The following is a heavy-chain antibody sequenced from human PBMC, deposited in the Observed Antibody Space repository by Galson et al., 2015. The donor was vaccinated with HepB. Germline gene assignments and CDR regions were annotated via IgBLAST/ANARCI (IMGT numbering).Heavy chain of an antibody. CDR1: GFPLRSTGVG. J-gene: IGHJ5*02. CDR3: AHKVPNWVTSVCYFFDP. V-gene: IGHV2-5*02. Sequence: PAQVKPTQTLTLTCTFSGFPLRSTGVGVGWIRQPPGRALEWLELVYWDDDEWYSPSLKSRLTITKDTSMNQVVLTMINTDPVDTYTYSCAHKVPNWVTSVCYFFDPWGQGTLVTVSS. D-gene: IGHD2-15*01. CDR2: VYWDDDE.